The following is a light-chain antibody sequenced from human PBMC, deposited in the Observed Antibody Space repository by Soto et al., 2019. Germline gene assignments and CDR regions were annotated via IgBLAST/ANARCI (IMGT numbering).Light chain of an antibody. CDR1: QRGLYSYNNKTY. V-gene: IGKV4-1*01. Sequence: SSFSPVSSLGERATINSKSSQRGLYSYNNKTYLAWYQQKPGQPPKLLIYWASTRECGVPERFSGSGSGTDFTLTISSLQSEDFAAYYCQQFDNLPRTFGQGTKVDIK. J-gene: IGKJ1*01. CDR2: WAS. CDR3: QQFDNLPRT.